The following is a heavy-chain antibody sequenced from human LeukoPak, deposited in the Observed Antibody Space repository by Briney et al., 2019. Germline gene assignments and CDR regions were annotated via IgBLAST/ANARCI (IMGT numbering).Heavy chain of an antibody. Sequence: ASVKVSCKASGGTFSSYAISWVRQAPGQGLEWMGGIIPIFGTANYAQKFQGRVTITADKSTSTAYMELSSLRSEDTAVYYCASTIRAAPFDYWGQGTLVTVSS. V-gene: IGHV1-69*06. CDR1: GGTFSSYA. CDR3: ASTIRAAPFDY. D-gene: IGHD6-6*01. J-gene: IGHJ4*02. CDR2: IIPIFGTA.